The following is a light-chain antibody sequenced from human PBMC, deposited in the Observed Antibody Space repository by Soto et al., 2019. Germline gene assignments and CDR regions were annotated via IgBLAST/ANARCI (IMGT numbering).Light chain of an antibody. CDR2: GAS. CDR3: QQYNDSPSIT. V-gene: IGKV3-15*01. CDR1: QSVSSY. Sequence: EIVMTQSPATLSVSPGERATLSCRASQSVSSYLAWYQQKPGQAPRLLIYGASTRDTGIPARFSGSGSVTEFTLSISILQSEDFAVYYCQQYNDSPSITFGQGTRLEIK. J-gene: IGKJ5*01.